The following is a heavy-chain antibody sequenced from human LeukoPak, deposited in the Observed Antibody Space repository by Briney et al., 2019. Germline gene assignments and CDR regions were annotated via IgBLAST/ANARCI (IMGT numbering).Heavy chain of an antibody. J-gene: IGHJ4*02. D-gene: IGHD1-7*01. Sequence: ASVKVPCKASAYTFTGYYMHWVRQAPGQGLEWMGWINPNSGGTNYAQKFQGRVTMTRDTSISTAYMELSRLRSDDTAVYYCARDDLRTGTTSNWGQGTLVTVSS. CDR3: ARDDLRTGTTSN. V-gene: IGHV1-2*02. CDR2: INPNSGGT. CDR1: AYTFTGYY.